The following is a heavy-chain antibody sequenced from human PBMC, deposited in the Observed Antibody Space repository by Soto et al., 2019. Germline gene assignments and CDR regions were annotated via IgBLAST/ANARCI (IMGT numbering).Heavy chain of an antibody. CDR1: GGSISSGGYY. Sequence: QVQLQESGPGLVKPSQTLSLTCTVSGGSISSGGYYWSWIRQHPGKGLEWIGYIYYSGSTYYNPSLKSRVTISLDTSKNQFSLKLSSVTAADTALYYCARGAHYSSPFRWFDPWGQGTLVTVSS. V-gene: IGHV4-31*03. J-gene: IGHJ5*02. D-gene: IGHD6-13*01. CDR3: ARGAHYSSPFRWFDP. CDR2: IYYSGST.